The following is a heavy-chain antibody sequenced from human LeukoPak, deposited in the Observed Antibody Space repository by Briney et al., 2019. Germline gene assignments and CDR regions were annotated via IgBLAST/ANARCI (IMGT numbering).Heavy chain of an antibody. Sequence: GGSLRLSCAASGFTFSSYSMNWVRQAPGKGLEWVSSISSSSSYIYYADSVKGRFTISRDNAKNSLYLQMNSLRAEDTAVYYCARVSSVAATLWADYYYHGMDVWGQGTTVTVSS. CDR1: GFTFSSYS. D-gene: IGHD2-15*01. CDR3: ARVSSVAATLWADYYYHGMDV. V-gene: IGHV3-21*01. J-gene: IGHJ6*02. CDR2: ISSSSSYI.